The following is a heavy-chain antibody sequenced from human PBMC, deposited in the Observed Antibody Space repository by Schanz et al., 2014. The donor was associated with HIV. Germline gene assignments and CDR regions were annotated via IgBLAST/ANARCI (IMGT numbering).Heavy chain of an antibody. Sequence: EVQLLESGGGLVQPGGSLRLSCAASGFTFSSYAMSWVRQAPGKGLEWVSGISGNSGHTWYADSVKGRFTISRDNPKNRLYLQMNSLRAEDTAVYFCARDGYNSMSRKDYYFDSWGQGTLVTVSS. J-gene: IGHJ4*02. CDR2: ISGNSGHT. CDR1: GFTFSSYA. V-gene: IGHV3-23*01. CDR3: ARDGYNSMSRKDYYFDS. D-gene: IGHD5-12*01.